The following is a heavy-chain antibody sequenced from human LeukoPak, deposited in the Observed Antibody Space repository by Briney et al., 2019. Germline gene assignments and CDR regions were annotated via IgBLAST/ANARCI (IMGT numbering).Heavy chain of an antibody. J-gene: IGHJ6*03. V-gene: IGHV3-30*02. D-gene: IGHD3-16*02. CDR2: IRYDGSNK. CDR3: ADLYVWGSYRYSMDV. Sequence: GGSLRLSCAASGFTFSSYGMHWVRQAPGKGLEWVAFIRYDGSNKYYADSVKGRFTISRDNSKNTLYLQMNSLRAEDTAVYYCADLYVWGSYRYSMDVWGKGTTVTVSS. CDR1: GFTFSSYG.